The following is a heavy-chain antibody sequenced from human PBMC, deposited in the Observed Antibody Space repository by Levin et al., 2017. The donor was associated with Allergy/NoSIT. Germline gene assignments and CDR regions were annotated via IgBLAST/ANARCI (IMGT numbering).Heavy chain of an antibody. D-gene: IGHD6-19*01. Sequence: ASVKVSCKASGYTFTIHDLSWVRQAAGQGLEWMGWMNPNSGNTGYAPKFQGRVTMTRDTSISTAYMELSSLRSEDTAMYYCARVRETSDSGSHYLGYWGQGTLVTVSS. V-gene: IGHV1-8*01. CDR2: MNPNSGNT. CDR3: ARVRETSDSGSHYLGY. CDR1: GYTFTIHD. J-gene: IGHJ4*02.